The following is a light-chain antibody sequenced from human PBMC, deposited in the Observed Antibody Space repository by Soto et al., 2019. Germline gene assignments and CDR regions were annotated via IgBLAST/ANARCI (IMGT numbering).Light chain of an antibody. CDR1: SSNIGSNY. CDR3: AAWDDSLSGRV. J-gene: IGLJ3*02. V-gene: IGLV1-47*01. Sequence: QAVVTQPPSASGTPGQRVTISCSGSSSNIGSNYVYWYQQLPGTAPKLLIYRNNQRPSGVPDRFSGSKSGTSASLAFSGLRSEDEADYYCAAWDDSLSGRVFGGGPKLNVL. CDR2: RNN.